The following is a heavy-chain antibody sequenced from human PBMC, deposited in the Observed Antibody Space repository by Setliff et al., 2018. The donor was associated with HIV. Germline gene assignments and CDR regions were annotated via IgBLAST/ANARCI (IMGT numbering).Heavy chain of an antibody. CDR3: ARCYYDSSGPTDAFDI. CDR2: INPNSGGT. V-gene: IGHV1-2*02. Sequence: ASVKVSCKASGYTFSNYVMQWVRQAPGQGLEWMGWINPNSGGTNYEQKFQGRVTMTRDTSISTAYMELSRLRSDDTAVYYCARCYYDSSGPTDAFDIWGQGTVVT. CDR1: GYTFSNYV. J-gene: IGHJ3*02. D-gene: IGHD3-22*01.